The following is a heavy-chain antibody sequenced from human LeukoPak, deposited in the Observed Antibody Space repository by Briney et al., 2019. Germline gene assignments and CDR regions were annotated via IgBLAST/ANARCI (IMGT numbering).Heavy chain of an antibody. J-gene: IGHJ4*02. CDR1: GFTFSHYA. Sequence: GRSLRLSCAASGFTFSHYAMSWVRQAPGKGLEWVTAISGSGGSTYYADSVKGRFTISRDNSKNTLYLQMNSLRAEDTAVYYCAKDQYKTKGDCPFDYWGQGTLVTVSS. V-gene: IGHV3-23*01. CDR2: ISGSGGST. D-gene: IGHD1-1*01. CDR3: AKDQYKTKGDCPFDY.